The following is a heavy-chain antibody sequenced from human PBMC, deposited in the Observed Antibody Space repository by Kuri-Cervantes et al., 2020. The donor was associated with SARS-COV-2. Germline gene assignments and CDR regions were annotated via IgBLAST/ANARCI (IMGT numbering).Heavy chain of an antibody. V-gene: IGHV1-18*01. J-gene: IGHJ6*02. CDR2: ISAYNGNT. CDR1: GYTFKNFG. D-gene: IGHD3-10*01. CDR3: ARSGSAPYYYYGMDV. Sequence: ASVKVSCKASGYTFKNFGISWVRQAPGQGLEWMGRISAYNGNTNYAQKFQGRVTMTTDTSTSTAYMDLRSLRSDDTAVYYCARSGSAPYYYYGMDVWGQGTTVTVSS.